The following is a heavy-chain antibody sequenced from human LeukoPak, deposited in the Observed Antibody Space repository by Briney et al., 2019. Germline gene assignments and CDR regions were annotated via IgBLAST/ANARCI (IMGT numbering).Heavy chain of an antibody. CDR3: AREKLGYCSSTSCPHDY. Sequence: ASVKVSCKASGYTFTSYAMHWVRQAPGQRLEWMGWINAGNGNTKYSQKFQGRVTITRDTSASTAYMELSRLRSDDTAVYYCAREKLGYCSSTSCPHDYWGQGTLVTVSS. J-gene: IGHJ4*02. CDR2: INAGNGNT. V-gene: IGHV1-3*01. CDR1: GYTFTSYA. D-gene: IGHD2-2*01.